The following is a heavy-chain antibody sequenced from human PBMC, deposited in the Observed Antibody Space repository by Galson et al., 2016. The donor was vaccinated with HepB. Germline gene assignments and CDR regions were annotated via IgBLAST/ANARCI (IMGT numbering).Heavy chain of an antibody. D-gene: IGHD3-10*01. J-gene: IGHJ6*02. Sequence: SLRLSCAASEYTFSSYAMTWVRQAPGKGLEWVSGISGSGGSTYYADSVKGRFTISRDNSKNTLSLQMNSLRAEDTAVYYCARDRGAQGFYYNAMDVWGQGTTVTVSS. CDR3: ARDRGAQGFYYNAMDV. CDR1: EYTFSSYA. CDR2: ISGSGGST. V-gene: IGHV3-23*01.